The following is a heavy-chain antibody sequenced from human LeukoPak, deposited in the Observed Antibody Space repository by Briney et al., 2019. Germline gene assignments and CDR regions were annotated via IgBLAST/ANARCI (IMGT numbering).Heavy chain of an antibody. Sequence: PGRSLRLSCAASGFTFSSYGMNWVRQAPGKGLEWVGRIKSKIDGGTTDYAAPVKGRFTISRDDSKNTLYLQMNSLRAEDTALYYCARGYCSSGSCYSPAFDYWGQGTLVTVSS. CDR1: GFTFSSYG. V-gene: IGHV3-15*05. CDR2: IKSKIDGGTT. CDR3: ARGYCSSGSCYSPAFDY. D-gene: IGHD2-15*01. J-gene: IGHJ4*02.